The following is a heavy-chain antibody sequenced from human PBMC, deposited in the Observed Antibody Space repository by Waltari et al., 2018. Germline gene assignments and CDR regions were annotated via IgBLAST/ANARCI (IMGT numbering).Heavy chain of an antibody. CDR1: GYTFTSYY. J-gene: IGHJ4*02. CDR2: INPSGGST. CDR3: ARSPLGTVTSRVFDY. D-gene: IGHD4-17*01. V-gene: IGHV1-46*01. Sequence: QVQLVQSGAEVKKPGASVKVSCKSSGYTFTSYYMHWVRQAPGQGLEWMGIINPSGGSTSYAQKFQGRVTMTRDTSTSTVYMELSSLRSEDTAVYYCARSPLGTVTSRVFDYWGQGTLVTVSS.